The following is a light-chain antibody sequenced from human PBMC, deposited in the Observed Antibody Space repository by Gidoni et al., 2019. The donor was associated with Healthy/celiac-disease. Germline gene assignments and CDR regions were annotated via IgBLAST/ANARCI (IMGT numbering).Light chain of an antibody. CDR2: AAS. CDR3: QQSYSTPRT. Sequence: QMTQFPSSLSASVGDRVTITCRASQSISSYLNWYQQKPGKAPKLLIYAASSLQSGVPSRFSGSGSGTDFTLTISSLQPEDFATYYCQQSYSTPRTFGQGTKVEIK. CDR1: QSISSY. V-gene: IGKV1-39*01. J-gene: IGKJ1*01.